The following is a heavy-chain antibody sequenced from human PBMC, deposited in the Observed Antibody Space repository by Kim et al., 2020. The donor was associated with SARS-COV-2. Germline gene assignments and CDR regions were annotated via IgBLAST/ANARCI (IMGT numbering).Heavy chain of an antibody. V-gene: IGHV3-21*01. Sequence: GGSLRLSCAASGFTFSSYSMNWVRQAPGKGLEWVSSISSSSSYIYYADSVKGRFTISRDNAKNSLYLQMNSLRGEDTAVYYCASSLFLIAEAFDYWGQGTLVTVSS. CDR3: ASSLFLIAEAFDY. CDR2: ISSSSSYI. CDR1: GFTFSSYS. D-gene: IGHD6-13*01. J-gene: IGHJ4*02.